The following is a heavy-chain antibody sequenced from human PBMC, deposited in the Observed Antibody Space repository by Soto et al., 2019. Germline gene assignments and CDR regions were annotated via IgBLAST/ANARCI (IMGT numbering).Heavy chain of an antibody. D-gene: IGHD1-26*01. Sequence: GGSLRLSCVASGFTFSSYWMHWVRQAPGKGLVWVSRINSDGSSTSYADSVKGRFTISRDNAKNTLYLQMNSLRAEDTAVYYCARTYSGSYYGMAVWGQGSTVTVSS. J-gene: IGHJ6*02. V-gene: IGHV3-74*01. CDR2: INSDGSST. CDR3: ARTYSGSYYGMAV. CDR1: GFTFSSYW.